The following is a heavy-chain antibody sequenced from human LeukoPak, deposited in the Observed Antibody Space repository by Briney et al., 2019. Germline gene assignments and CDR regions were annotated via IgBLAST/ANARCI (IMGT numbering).Heavy chain of an antibody. Sequence: SETLSLTCTVSGGSISSSSYYWGWIRQPPGKGLEWIGSIYYSGSTYYNPSLKSRVTISVDTSKNQFSLKLSSVTAADTAVYYCARRQRGYSYGVSGYWGQGTLVTVSS. D-gene: IGHD5-18*01. CDR3: ARRQRGYSYGVSGY. CDR2: IYYSGST. V-gene: IGHV4-39*01. J-gene: IGHJ4*02. CDR1: GGSISSSSYY.